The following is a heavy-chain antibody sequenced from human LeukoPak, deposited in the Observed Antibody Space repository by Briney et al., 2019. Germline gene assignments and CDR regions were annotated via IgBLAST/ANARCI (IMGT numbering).Heavy chain of an antibody. CDR1: GFTFSSYG. J-gene: IGHJ4*02. D-gene: IGHD5-18*01. CDR2: ISFDGRNK. CDR3: AKEKYHGYSYGSGDY. Sequence: GRSLRLSCAASGFTFSSYGMHWVRQAPGKGLEWVAVISFDGRNKYFADSVKGRFTISRDNSKNTLYLQMDSLRAEDTAVYYCAKEKYHGYSYGSGDYWGQGTLVTVSS. V-gene: IGHV3-30*18.